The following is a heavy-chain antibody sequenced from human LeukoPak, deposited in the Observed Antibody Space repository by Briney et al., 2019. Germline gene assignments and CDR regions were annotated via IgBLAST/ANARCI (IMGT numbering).Heavy chain of an antibody. V-gene: IGHV4-34*01. J-gene: IGHJ4*02. CDR2: INHSGST. CDR1: GGSFSGYY. CDR3: ARSEYSSSWYHDY. Sequence: SETLSLTCAVYGGSFSGYYWSWIRRPPGKGLEWIGEINHSGSTNYNPSLKSRVTISVDTSKNQFSLKLSSVTAADTAVYYCARSEYSSSWYHDYWGQGTLVTVSS. D-gene: IGHD6-13*01.